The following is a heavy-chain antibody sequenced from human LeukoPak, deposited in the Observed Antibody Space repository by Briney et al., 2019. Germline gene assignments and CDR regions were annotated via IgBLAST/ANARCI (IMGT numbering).Heavy chain of an antibody. D-gene: IGHD6-19*01. CDR2: ISGSGGST. CDR3: AKDTSVAVLPGGDFDY. CDR1: GFTFSGYA. V-gene: IGHV3-23*01. Sequence: GASLRLSCAASGFTFSGYAMSWVHQAPGKGLEWVSAISGSGGSTYYADSVKGRFTISRDNSKNTLYLQMISLRAEDTAVYYCAKDTSVAVLPGGDFDYWGQGTLVTVSS. J-gene: IGHJ4*02.